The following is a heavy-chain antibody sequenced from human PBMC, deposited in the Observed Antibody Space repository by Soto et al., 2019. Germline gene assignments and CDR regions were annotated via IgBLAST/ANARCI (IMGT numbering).Heavy chain of an antibody. CDR3: ARDLCSTTTCYTNYYYYGMDL. CDR1: GFTFSSYG. D-gene: IGHD2-2*01. V-gene: IGHV3-33*01. J-gene: IGHJ6*02. CDR2: IWYDGSNE. Sequence: LRLSFAASGFTFSSYGMHWVRQAPGKGLEWVAVIWYDGSNEYYADSVKGRFTISRDNSKNTVHLQMNSLRAEDTAVYYCARDLCSTTTCYTNYYYYGMDLWGQGTTVTVSS.